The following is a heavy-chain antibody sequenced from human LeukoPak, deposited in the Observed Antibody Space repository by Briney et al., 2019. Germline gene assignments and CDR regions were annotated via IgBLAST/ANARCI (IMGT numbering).Heavy chain of an antibody. J-gene: IGHJ4*02. CDR3: ARVPRLRYFDWLLWTPYFDY. CDR2: MNPNSGNT. Sequence: ASVKVSCKASGYTFTSYDINWVRQSTGQGLEWMGWMNPNSGNTGYAQKFQGRVTMTRNTSISTAYMELSSLRSEDTAVYYCARVPRLRYFDWLLWTPYFDYWGQGTLVTVSS. CDR1: GYTFTSYD. V-gene: IGHV1-8*01. D-gene: IGHD3-9*01.